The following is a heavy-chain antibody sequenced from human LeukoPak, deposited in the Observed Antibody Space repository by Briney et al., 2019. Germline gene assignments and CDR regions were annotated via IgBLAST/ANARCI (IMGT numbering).Heavy chain of an antibody. V-gene: IGHV3-23*01. CDR2: ISGSGGST. D-gene: IGHD3-22*01. J-gene: IGHJ4*02. Sequence: PGGSLRLSCAASGFTFSSYSMNWVRQAPGKGLEWVSAISGSGGSTYYADSVKGRFTISRDNSKNTLYLQMNSLRAEDTAVYYCAKVKYYYDSSGYYYYFDYWGQGTLVTVSS. CDR1: GFTFSSYS. CDR3: AKVKYYYDSSGYYYYFDY.